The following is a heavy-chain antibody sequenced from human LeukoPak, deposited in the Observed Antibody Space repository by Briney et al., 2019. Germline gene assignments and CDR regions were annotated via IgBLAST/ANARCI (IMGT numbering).Heavy chain of an antibody. CDR3: ARDTSGMDV. CDR1: GFTFSSYA. V-gene: IGHV3-30-3*01. CDR2: ISYDGSNK. J-gene: IGHJ6*02. Sequence: GGSLRLSCSASGFTFSSYAMHWVRQAPGKGLGWVAVISYDGSNKYYADSVKGRFTISRDNSKNTLYLQMNSLRAEDTAVYYCARDTSGMDVWGQGTTVTVSS.